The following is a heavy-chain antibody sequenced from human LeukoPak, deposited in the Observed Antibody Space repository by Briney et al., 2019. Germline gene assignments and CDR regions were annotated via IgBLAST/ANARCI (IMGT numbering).Heavy chain of an antibody. CDR3: AREGTLNCSGGSCYGGNWFDP. CDR1: GYTFTDYY. Sequence: ASVKVSCKVSGYTFTDYYMHWVRQAPGQGLEWMGIINPSGGSTSYAQKFQGRVTMTRDTSTSTVYMELSSLRSEDTAVYYCAREGTLNCSGGSCYGGNWFDPWGQGTLVTVSS. CDR2: INPSGGST. D-gene: IGHD2-15*01. J-gene: IGHJ5*02. V-gene: IGHV1-46*01.